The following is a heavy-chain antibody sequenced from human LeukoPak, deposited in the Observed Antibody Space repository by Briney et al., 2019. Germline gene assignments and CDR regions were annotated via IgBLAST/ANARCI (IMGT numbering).Heavy chain of an antibody. Sequence: SETLSLTCTVSGGSISSYYWSWIRQPPGKGLGWIGYIYYSGSTNYNPCLKSRVTISVDTSKNQFSLKLSSVTAADTAVYYCARKRVTMVRGVPLNWFDPWGQGTLVTVSS. J-gene: IGHJ5*02. CDR1: GGSISSYY. D-gene: IGHD3-10*01. V-gene: IGHV4-59*01. CDR2: IYYSGST. CDR3: ARKRVTMVRGVPLNWFDP.